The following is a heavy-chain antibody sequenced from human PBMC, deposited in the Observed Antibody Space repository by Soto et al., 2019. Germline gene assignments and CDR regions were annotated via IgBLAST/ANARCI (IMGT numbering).Heavy chain of an antibody. CDR1: GFTFSSYW. D-gene: IGHD1-26*01. J-gene: IGHJ4*02. CDR3: ARDGLGPLEGSYLGGIDY. CDR2: IRQDGSNK. Sequence: GGSLRLSCAASGFTFSSYWMSWVRQDPGKGLEWVAIIRQDGSNKYYVDSVKGRFTISRDNSKNTLYLQMNSLRAEDTAVYYCARDGLGPLEGSYLGGIDYWGQGTLVTVSS. V-gene: IGHV3-33*08.